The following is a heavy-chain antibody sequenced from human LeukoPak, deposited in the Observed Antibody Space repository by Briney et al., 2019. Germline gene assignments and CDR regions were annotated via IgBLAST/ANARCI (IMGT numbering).Heavy chain of an antibody. CDR1: GFTFSSYT. D-gene: IGHD2-2*01. V-gene: IGHV3-21*06. Sequence: GGSLRLSCAASGFTFSSYTMNWVRQAPGKGLEWVSSISSGSSYIYSADSLKGRFTVSRDNTKDVVYLEMHSLKAEDTAVYFCAGAAAAADIPYYLDFWGQGTLVTVSS. CDR2: ISSGSSYI. J-gene: IGHJ4*02. CDR3: AGAAAAADIPYYLDF.